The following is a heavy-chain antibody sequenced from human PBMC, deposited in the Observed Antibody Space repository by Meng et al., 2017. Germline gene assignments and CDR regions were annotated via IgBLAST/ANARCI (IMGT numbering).Heavy chain of an antibody. CDR2: IKQDGSEK. CDR1: GFTFSSYW. V-gene: IGHV3-7*03. CDR3: ARDFSPYCGGDCYSVNDY. Sequence: GGSLRLSCAASGFTFSSYWMSWVRQAPGKGLEWVANIKQDGSEKYYVDSVKGRFTISRDNAKYSLYLQMNSLRSDDTAVYYCARDFSPYCGGDCYSVNDYWGQGTLVTVSS. D-gene: IGHD2-21*02. J-gene: IGHJ4*02.